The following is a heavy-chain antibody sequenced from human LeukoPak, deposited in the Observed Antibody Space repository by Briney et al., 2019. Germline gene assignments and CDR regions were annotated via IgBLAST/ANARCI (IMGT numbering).Heavy chain of an antibody. CDR1: GGSISSSSDY. CDR2: IYFSGTT. CDR3: AREAPSRHYYGMDV. Sequence: SETLSLTCSVSGGSISSSSDYWNWIRQPPGKGLEWLGYIYFSGTTNYNPSLKSRVTISVDTSKNQFSLKLNSVTAADTAVYYCAREAPSRHYYGMDVWGQGTTVTVSS. J-gene: IGHJ6*02. V-gene: IGHV4-61*01.